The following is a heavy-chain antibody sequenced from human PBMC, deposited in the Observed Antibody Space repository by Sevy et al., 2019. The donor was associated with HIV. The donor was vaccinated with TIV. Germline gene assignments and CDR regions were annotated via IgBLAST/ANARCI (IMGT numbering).Heavy chain of an antibody. CDR2: ISGTGDHT. D-gene: IGHD5-18*01. CDR1: GFTFSSFA. V-gene: IGHV3-23*01. Sequence: GGSLILSCAASGFTFSSFAMGWVRQAPGKGLDWISVISGTGDHTYYADSVKGRFTISRDNSKNTLFLQMNSLRAEDTAIFYCAKKMGGGSGMAFLVDYWGQGTLVTVSS. J-gene: IGHJ4*02. CDR3: AKKMGGGSGMAFLVDY.